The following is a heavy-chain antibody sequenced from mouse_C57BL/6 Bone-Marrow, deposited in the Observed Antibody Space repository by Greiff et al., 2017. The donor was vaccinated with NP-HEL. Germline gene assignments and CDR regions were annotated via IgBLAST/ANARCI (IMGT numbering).Heavy chain of an antibody. Sequence: EVQLQQPGPVLVKPGASVKMSCKASGYTFTDYYMNWVKQSHGKSLEWIGVINPYNGGTSYNQKFKGKATLTVDKSSSTAYMELNSLTSEDSAVYYCARRATAPFDYWGQGTTLTVSS. CDR2: INPYNGGT. CDR3: ARRATAPFDY. J-gene: IGHJ2*01. D-gene: IGHD3-1*01. CDR1: GYTFTDYY. V-gene: IGHV1-19*01.